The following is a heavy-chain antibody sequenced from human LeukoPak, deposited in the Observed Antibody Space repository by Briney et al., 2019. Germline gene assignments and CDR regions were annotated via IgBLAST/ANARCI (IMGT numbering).Heavy chain of an antibody. V-gene: IGHV1-8*01. CDR2: MNPNSGNK. CDR3: ARSFARSLTNKFWSSLPRPNFDY. J-gene: IGHJ4*02. D-gene: IGHD3-3*01. Sequence: ASVRVSCTASGYTFTSYDINWVRQAPGQGLEWMGWMNPNSGNKGYAQKFQSRVTMTRNTSISTAYMELSSLRSEDTAVYYCARSFARSLTNKFWSSLPRPNFDYWGQGTLVTVSS. CDR1: GYTFTSYD.